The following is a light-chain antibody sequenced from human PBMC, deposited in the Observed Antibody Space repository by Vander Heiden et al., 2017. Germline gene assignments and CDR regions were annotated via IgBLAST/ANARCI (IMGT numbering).Light chain of an antibody. J-gene: IGLJ2*01. V-gene: IGLV3-25*03. CDR3: QSADSSGIYLI. CDR2: KDN. Sequence: SSELTQSPSVSVSPGQTARITCSGDALPFQHDYWYQQKPGQAPLLVIYKDNERPSGIPERFSGSNSGTTVTLTINGVQAEDEADYYCQSADSSGIYLIFGAGTKVTVL. CDR1: ALPFQH.